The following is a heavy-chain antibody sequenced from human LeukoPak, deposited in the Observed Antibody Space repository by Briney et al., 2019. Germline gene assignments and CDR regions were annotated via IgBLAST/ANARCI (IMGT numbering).Heavy chain of an antibody. CDR1: GGSISSYY. V-gene: IGHV4-59*08. J-gene: IGHJ1*01. CDR2: IYYSGST. CDR3: ARSTGYSSSWDEEYFQH. D-gene: IGHD6-13*01. Sequence: PSETLSLTCTVSGGSISSYYWSWIRQPPGKGLEWIGYIYYSGSTNYNPSLKSRVTISVDTSKNQFSLKLSSVTAADTAVYYCARSTGYSSSWDEEYFQHWGQGTLVTVSS.